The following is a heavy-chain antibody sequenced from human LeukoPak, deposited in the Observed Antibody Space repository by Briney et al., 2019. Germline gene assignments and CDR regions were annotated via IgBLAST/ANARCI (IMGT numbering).Heavy chain of an antibody. D-gene: IGHD3-10*01. CDR2: IKEDGSEK. CDR1: GLMFTGYW. Sequence: QAGGSLRLSCEASGLMFTGYWMSWVRQAPGKGLEWVANIKEDGSEKYYVDSVKGRFTISRDNPKKLLYLQMNSLRAEDTAVYYCARDRRGVNFYYYYMDVWGKGTSVIVSS. V-gene: IGHV3-7*01. J-gene: IGHJ6*03. CDR3: ARDRRGVNFYYYYMDV.